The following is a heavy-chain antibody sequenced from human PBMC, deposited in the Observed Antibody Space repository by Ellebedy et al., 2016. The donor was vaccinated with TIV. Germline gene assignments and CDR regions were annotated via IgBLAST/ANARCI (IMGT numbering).Heavy chain of an antibody. D-gene: IGHD3-10*01. Sequence: PGGSLRLSCVASGFSISDHYMDWVRQAPGKGLEWVTVISYDGRNKYYADSVKGRFTISRDNSKNTMYLQMNSLRAEDMALYYCARGTVPVGLSCMDVWGQGTTVTVSS. J-gene: IGHJ6*02. V-gene: IGHV3-30*03. CDR1: GFSISDHY. CDR2: ISYDGRNK. CDR3: ARGTVPVGLSCMDV.